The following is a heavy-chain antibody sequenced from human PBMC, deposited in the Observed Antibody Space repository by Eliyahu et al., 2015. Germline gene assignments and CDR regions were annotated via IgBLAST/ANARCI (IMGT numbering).Heavy chain of an antibody. D-gene: IGHD2-8*02. Sequence: QVQLVQSGAEVKNPGASVKISCKASGYSISDYYLHWARQAPGQGLEGMGWINPNSGGTXXAQNFXGRVTMTRDTSINTAYMELNRLRSDDTAVYYCSRERSQCTGGTCHRRTFDPWGQGTLVTVSS. CDR1: GYSISDYY. CDR3: SRERSQCTGGTCHRRTFDP. J-gene: IGHJ5*02. CDR2: INPNSGGT. V-gene: IGHV1-2*02.